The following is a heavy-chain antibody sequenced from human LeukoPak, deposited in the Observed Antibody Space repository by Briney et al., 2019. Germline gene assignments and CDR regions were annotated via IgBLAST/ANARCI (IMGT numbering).Heavy chain of an antibody. CDR2: INHSGST. D-gene: IGHD6-19*01. J-gene: IGHJ4*02. V-gene: IGHV4-39*01. CDR3: ARHDKSVAGTWYVDY. CDR1: GGSISSSSYY. Sequence: SETLSLTCTVSGGSISSSSYYWGWIRQPPGKGLEWIGEINHSGSTNYNPSLKSRVTISVDTSKNQFSLKLSSVTAADTAVYYCARHDKSVAGTWYVDYGGQGTLVTVSS.